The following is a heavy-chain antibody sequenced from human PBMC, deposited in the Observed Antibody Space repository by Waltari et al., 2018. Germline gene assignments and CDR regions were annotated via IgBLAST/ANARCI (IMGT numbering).Heavy chain of an antibody. CDR2: ISSSGSTI. CDR3: ARTYYYDGV. CDR1: GFTFSSYE. Sequence: EVQLVESGGGLVQPGGSLRLSCAASGFTFSSYELNWVRQAPGKGLEWFSYISSSGSTIYYADSVKGRFTISRDNAKNSLYLQMNSLRADDTSVYYCARTYYYDGVWGQGTLVTVSS. J-gene: IGHJ4*02. V-gene: IGHV3-48*03. D-gene: IGHD3-22*01.